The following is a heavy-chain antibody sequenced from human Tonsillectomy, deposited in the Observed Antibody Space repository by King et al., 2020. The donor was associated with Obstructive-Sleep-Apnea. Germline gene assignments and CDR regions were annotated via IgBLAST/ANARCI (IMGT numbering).Heavy chain of an antibody. CDR1: GYSFTSYW. CDR2: IYPGDSDT. J-gene: IGHJ5*02. CDR3: ARSGGRYCSSTSCYGVGWFDP. D-gene: IGHD2-2*01. V-gene: IGHV5-51*01. Sequence: QLVQSGAEVKKPGESLKISCKGSGYSFTSYWIGWVRQMPGKGLEWMGIIYPGDSDTRYSPSFQGQVTISADKSISTAYLQWSSLKASDTAMYYCARSGGRYCSSTSCYGVGWFDPWGQGTLVTVSS.